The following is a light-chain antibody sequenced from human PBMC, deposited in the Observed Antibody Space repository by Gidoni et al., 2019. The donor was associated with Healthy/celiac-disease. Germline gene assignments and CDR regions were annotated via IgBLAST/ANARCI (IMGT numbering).Light chain of an antibody. CDR2: DAS. J-gene: IGKJ5*01. Sequence: EIVLTQSPATLSLSPGERATLSCRASQSVSSYLAWYQQKPGQAPRPLIYDASNRATGIPARFSGSGSGTDFTLTISRLEPEDCAVYYCQQRSNWPPITFGQGTRLEIK. V-gene: IGKV3-11*01. CDR1: QSVSSY. CDR3: QQRSNWPPIT.